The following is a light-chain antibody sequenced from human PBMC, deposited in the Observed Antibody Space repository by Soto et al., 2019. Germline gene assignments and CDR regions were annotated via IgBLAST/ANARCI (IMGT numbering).Light chain of an antibody. CDR2: DAS. Sequence: VMTQSPASLSASPGERVTLSCRASQNIRSSLAWYQQRPGQAPRRLIYDASTRATGIPPRFSGGGSGTEFTVTISSLQSEDFAIYYCQQYDIWPPYTFGQGTKVDIK. V-gene: IGKV3-15*01. CDR3: QQYDIWPPYT. CDR1: QNIRSS. J-gene: IGKJ2*01.